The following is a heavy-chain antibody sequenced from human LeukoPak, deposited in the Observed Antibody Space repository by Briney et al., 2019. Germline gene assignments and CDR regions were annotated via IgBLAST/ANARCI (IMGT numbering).Heavy chain of an antibody. J-gene: IGHJ4*02. Sequence: GASVKVSCKASGYTFTSYGISWVRQAPGQGLEWMGWISAYNGNTNYAQKLQGRVTMTTDTSTSTAYMELRSLRSDDTAVYYCARVYGSSTSCYGLYYFDYWGQGTLVTVSS. CDR3: ARVYGSSTSCYGLYYFDY. CDR1: GYTFTSYG. D-gene: IGHD2-2*01. V-gene: IGHV1-18*01. CDR2: ISAYNGNT.